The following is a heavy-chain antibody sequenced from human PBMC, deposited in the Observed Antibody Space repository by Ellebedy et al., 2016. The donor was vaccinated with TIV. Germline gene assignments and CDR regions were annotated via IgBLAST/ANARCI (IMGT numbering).Heavy chain of an antibody. D-gene: IGHD1-14*01. CDR2: MNPNSGNT. CDR1: GYTFTSYG. CDR3: AKEARLAGTNWFDP. V-gene: IGHV1-8*02. J-gene: IGHJ5*02. Sequence: ASVKVSXXASGYTFTSYGINWVRQAAGQGLEWMGWMNPNSGNTGYAQKFQGRVTMTRNTSISTAYMELSSLRSGDTAVYSCAKEARLAGTNWFDPWGQGTLVTVSS.